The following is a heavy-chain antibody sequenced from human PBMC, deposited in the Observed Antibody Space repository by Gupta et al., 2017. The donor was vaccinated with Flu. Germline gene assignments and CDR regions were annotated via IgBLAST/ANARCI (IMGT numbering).Heavy chain of an antibody. CDR3: ARARRMAYDYDSSGYYFDD. V-gene: IGHV1-18*01. CDR2: ISAYNGNT. D-gene: IGHD3-22*01. CDR1: GYTFTSYG. J-gene: IGHJ4*02. Sequence: QVQLVQSGAEVKKPGASVKVSCKASGYTFTSYGISWVRQAPGQGLEWMGWISAYNGNTNYAQQLQGRGTMTTDTSTSKAYMELRSLRADDTAVYYGARARRMAYDYDSSGYYFDDGGQGTMVTVYS.